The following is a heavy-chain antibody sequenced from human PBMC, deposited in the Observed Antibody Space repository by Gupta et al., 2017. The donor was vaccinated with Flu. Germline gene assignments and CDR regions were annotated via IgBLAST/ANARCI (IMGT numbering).Heavy chain of an antibody. CDR2: IYTSGSV. J-gene: IGHJ3*01. CDR1: GDSISSLY. Sequence: QVQLQESCPGLLKSSETLSLTCTVSGDSISSLYWNWIRQPAGKGLEWIGRIYTSGSVINPSLKSRVSMSVDRPKNQFSLKLTSVTDADTAVYFCAGERDGYNEWGTDPLNLWGQGTSVTVSS. V-gene: IGHV4-4*07. D-gene: IGHD3-16*01. CDR3: AGERDGYNEWGTDPLNL.